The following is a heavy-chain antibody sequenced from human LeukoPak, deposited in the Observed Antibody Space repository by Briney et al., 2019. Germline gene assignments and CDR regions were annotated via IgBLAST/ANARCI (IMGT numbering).Heavy chain of an antibody. CDR3: ARGSFYDSSGYLYGMDV. D-gene: IGHD3-22*01. CDR2: ISYDGSNK. CDR1: GFTFSSYD. V-gene: IGHV3-30-3*01. J-gene: IGHJ6*02. Sequence: PGGSLRLSCAASGFTFSSYDMHWVRQAPGKGLEWMAVISYDGSNKYYADSVKGRFTIARDNSKNTLYLQMNSLRAEDTAVYYCARGSFYDSSGYLYGMDVWGQGTTVTVSS.